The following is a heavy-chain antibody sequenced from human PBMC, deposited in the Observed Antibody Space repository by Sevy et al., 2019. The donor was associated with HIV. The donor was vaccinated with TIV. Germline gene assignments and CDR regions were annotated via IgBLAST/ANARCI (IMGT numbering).Heavy chain of an antibody. CDR1: GGSIRNYY. Sequence: SQTLSLTCTVSGGSIRNYYWSWIRQPPGKGLEWFGYIYYSGSTNYNPSLKSRVTISVDTSKNQFSLKLTSVTAPDTAVYYCARTATRPINYFDYWGQGTLVTVSS. CDR2: IYYSGST. V-gene: IGHV4-59*12. D-gene: IGHD2-15*01. CDR3: ARTATRPINYFDY. J-gene: IGHJ4*02.